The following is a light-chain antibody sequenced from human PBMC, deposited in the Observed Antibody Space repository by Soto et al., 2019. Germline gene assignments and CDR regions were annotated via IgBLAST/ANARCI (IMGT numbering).Light chain of an antibody. J-gene: IGLJ2*01. CDR2: VGTGGLVG. CDR3: GADHGSGSNFVVV. CDR1: SGYSNYN. Sequence: QPVLTQPPSASASLGASVTLTCTLSSGYSNYNVDWYQQRPGKGPRFVMRVGTGGLVGSKGDGIPDRFSVLGSGLNRYLTSKNIQEEDESDYHCGADHGSGSNFVVVFGGGTKLTVL. V-gene: IGLV9-49*01.